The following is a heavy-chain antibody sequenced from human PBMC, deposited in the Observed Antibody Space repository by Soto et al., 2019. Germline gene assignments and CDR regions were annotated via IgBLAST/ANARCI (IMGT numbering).Heavy chain of an antibody. CDR3: AKGRYGGNLYYSDY. D-gene: IGHD2-21*02. V-gene: IGHV3-30*18. CDR1: GFTFSTSG. CDR2: ISYYGSNK. J-gene: IGHJ4*02. Sequence: GGSLRLSCAASGFTFSTSGMHWVRQAPGKGLEWVAVISYYGSNKYYADSVKGRFTISRDNSKNTLYLQMNSLRAEDTAVYYCAKGRYGGNLYYSDYWGQGTLVTVSS.